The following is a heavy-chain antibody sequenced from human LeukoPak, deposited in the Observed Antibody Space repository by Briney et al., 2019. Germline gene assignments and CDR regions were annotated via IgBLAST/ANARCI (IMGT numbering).Heavy chain of an antibody. D-gene: IGHD2-15*01. J-gene: IGHJ4*02. Sequence: GGSLRLSCAASGFTASIYYMTWVCQAPGKGLEWVSYLYRDGSTCYADSVKDRFSISRDNSKNTVYLQMNSLRAEDTAVYYCARGPGWNYFDYWGQGTLVTVSS. CDR2: LYRDGST. V-gene: IGHV3-66*01. CDR1: GFTASIYY. CDR3: ARGPGWNYFDY.